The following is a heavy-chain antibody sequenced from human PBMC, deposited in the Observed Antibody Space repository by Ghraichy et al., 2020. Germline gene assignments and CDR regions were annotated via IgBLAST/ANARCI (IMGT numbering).Heavy chain of an antibody. J-gene: IGHJ4*02. CDR2: MSGNNGNT. V-gene: IGHV1-18*04. CDR1: GYTFTSYG. Sequence: ASVKVSCKASGYTFTSYGIAWVRQAPGQGLEWIGWMSGNNGNTYYSQKLQGRVTMTTDTSTSTGYMELRSLRSDDTAVYYCARGLWEGINYWGQGTLVTVSS. CDR3: ARGLWEGINY. D-gene: IGHD1-26*01.